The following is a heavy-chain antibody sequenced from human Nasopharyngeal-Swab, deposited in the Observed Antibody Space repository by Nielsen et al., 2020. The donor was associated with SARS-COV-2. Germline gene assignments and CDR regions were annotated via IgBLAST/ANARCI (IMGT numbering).Heavy chain of an antibody. V-gene: IGHV1-69*13. CDR3: ARIIGYYYYYMDV. Sequence: SVKVSCKASGGTFSSYAISWVRQAPGQGLEWMGGIIPIFGTANYAQKFQGRVTITADESTSTAYMELSGLRSEDTAVYYCARIIGYYYYYMDVWGKGTTVTVSS. CDR2: IIPIFGTA. J-gene: IGHJ6*03. CDR1: GGTFSSYA. D-gene: IGHD3-10*01.